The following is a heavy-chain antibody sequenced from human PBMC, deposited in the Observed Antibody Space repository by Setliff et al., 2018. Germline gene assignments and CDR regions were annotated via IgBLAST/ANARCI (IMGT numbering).Heavy chain of an antibody. V-gene: IGHV1-8*02. Sequence: ASVKVSCKASGYTFTSYDINWVRQATGQGLEWMGWMNPNSGNTGYAQKFQGRVTMARNTSISTAYMELSSLRSEDTAVFYCVTAQGAEHFDYWGQGSLVTVSS. D-gene: IGHD3-16*01. CDR3: VTAQGAEHFDY. CDR2: MNPNSGNT. J-gene: IGHJ4*02. CDR1: GYTFTSYD.